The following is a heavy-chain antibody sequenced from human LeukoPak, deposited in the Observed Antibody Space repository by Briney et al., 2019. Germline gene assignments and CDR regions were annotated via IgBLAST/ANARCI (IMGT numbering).Heavy chain of an antibody. CDR3: ARRHCSSTSCYLPKYYFDY. CDR2: INHSGST. J-gene: IGHJ4*02. CDR1: GGSFSGYY. V-gene: IGHV4-34*01. Sequence: SETLSLTCAVYGGSFSGYYWSWISQPPGKRLEWIGEINHSGSTNYNPSLKSRVTISVDTSKNQFSLKLSSVTAADTAVYYCARRHCSSTSCYLPKYYFDYWGQGTLVTVSS. D-gene: IGHD2-2*01.